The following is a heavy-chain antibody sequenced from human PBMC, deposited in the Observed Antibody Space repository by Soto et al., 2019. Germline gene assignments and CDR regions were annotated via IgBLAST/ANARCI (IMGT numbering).Heavy chain of an antibody. V-gene: IGHV3-23*05. D-gene: IGHD3-9*01. CDR1: GFTFSGYA. Sequence: EVQLLESGGGLVQPGGSLRLSCVASGFTFSGYAMSWVRQAPGKGLQWVSAIRDSGRYTYYADSVKGRFTISRDNAKSTLSLQMDRMSAGDSALDFCAKACRYMLTGYSPFDHWGQGTLVTVSS. CDR2: IRDSGRYT. J-gene: IGHJ4*02. CDR3: AKACRYMLTGYSPFDH.